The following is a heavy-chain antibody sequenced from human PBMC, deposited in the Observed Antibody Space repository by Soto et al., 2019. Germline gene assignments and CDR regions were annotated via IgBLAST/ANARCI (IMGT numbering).Heavy chain of an antibody. J-gene: IGHJ6*03. Sequence: GGSLRLSCAASGFTVSSXXMXXXXQAPGKGLEWVSVIYSGGSTYYADSVKGRFTISRDNSKNTLYLQMNSLRAEDTAVYYCARVAYYYYYYMDVWGKGTTVTVSS. CDR3: ARVAYYYYYYMDV. V-gene: IGHV3-66*01. CDR1: GFTVSSXX. CDR2: IYSGGST.